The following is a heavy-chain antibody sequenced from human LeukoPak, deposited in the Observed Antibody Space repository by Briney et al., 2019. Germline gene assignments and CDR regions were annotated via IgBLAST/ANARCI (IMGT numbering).Heavy chain of an antibody. CDR2: IYYSGST. D-gene: IGHD2-2*01. J-gene: IGHJ4*02. CDR3: ASSGPVNFDY. V-gene: IGHV4-59*01. Sequence: SETLSLTCTVSGGSISSYYWSWIRQPPGKGLEWIGYIYYSGSTNYNPSLKSRVTISVDTSKNQFSLKLSSVTAADTAVYYCASSGPVNFDYWGQGTLVTVSS. CDR1: GGSISSYY.